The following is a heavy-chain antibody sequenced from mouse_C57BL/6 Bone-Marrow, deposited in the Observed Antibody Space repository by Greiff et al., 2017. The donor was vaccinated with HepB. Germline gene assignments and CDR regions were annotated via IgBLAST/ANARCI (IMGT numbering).Heavy chain of an antibody. D-gene: IGHD2-2*01. CDR3: ARDGYGVMDY. CDR1: GFTFSSYA. V-gene: IGHV5-4*01. J-gene: IGHJ4*01. Sequence: EVKLVESGGGLVKPGGSLKLSCAASGFTFSSYAMSWVRQTPEKRLEWVATISDGGSYTYYPDNVKGRFTISRDNAKNNLYLQMSHLKSEDTAMYDCARDGYGVMDYWGQGTSVTVSS. CDR2: ISDGGSYT.